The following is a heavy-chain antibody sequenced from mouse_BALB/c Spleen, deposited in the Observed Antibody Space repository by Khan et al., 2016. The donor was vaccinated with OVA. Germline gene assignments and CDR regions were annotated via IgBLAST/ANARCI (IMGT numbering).Heavy chain of an antibody. CDR3: ARGGGGDRFAY. CDR1: GYTFTDYP. V-gene: IGHV1S137*01. Sequence: QVQLQQSGAELVRPGVSVKISCKGSGYTFTDYPMHWLKQSHAKSLEWIGVVSTYYGDADYNQKFKAKATMTVDKSSSTAYMELARLTSEDSAIYFCARGGGGDRFAYWGQGTLVTISA. J-gene: IGHJ3*01. CDR2: VSTYYGDA.